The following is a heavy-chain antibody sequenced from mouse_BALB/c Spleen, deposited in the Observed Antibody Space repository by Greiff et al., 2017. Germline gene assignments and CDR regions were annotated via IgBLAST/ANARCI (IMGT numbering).Heavy chain of an antibody. CDR2: ISSGGSYT. V-gene: IGHV5-6-4*01. Sequence: EVHLVESGGGLVKPGGSLTISCAASGFTLSSYTMSWVRQTPEKSLEWVATISSGGSYTYYPASIKGRFTIYRDNVKKILYLQISSLKYDDTAMYYCTTIYCGYENYWGQGTTLTVS. CDR1: GFTLSSYT. J-gene: IGHJ2*01. D-gene: IGHD2-2*01. CDR3: TTIYCGYENY.